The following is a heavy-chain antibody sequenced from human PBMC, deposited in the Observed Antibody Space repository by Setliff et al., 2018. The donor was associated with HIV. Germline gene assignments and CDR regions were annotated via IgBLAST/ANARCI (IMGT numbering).Heavy chain of an antibody. CDR1: GGFISSSSYY. V-gene: IGHV4-39*07. CDR3: ARDHKYYYDSSGLDY. Sequence: PSETLSLTCTVSGGFISSSSYYWGWIRQPPGKGLEWIGSIYYSGRTYYNPSLKSRVTISVDTSKNHFSLKLTSVTAADTAVYYCARDHKYYYDSSGLDYWGQGTLVTVSS. J-gene: IGHJ4*02. D-gene: IGHD3-22*01. CDR2: IYYSGRT.